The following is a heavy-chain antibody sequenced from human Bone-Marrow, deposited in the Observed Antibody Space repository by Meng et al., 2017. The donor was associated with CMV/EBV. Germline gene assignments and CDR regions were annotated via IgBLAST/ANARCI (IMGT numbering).Heavy chain of an antibody. V-gene: IGHV3-21*01. CDR1: GFTFSSYS. Sequence: GESLKISCAASGFTFSSYSMNWVRQAPGKGLEWVSSISSSSSYIYYADSVKGRFTISRDNAKNSLYLQMNSRRAEDTAVYYCARKAYSRGFDYWGQGTLVTVSS. J-gene: IGHJ4*02. CDR2: ISSSSSYI. D-gene: IGHD6-13*01. CDR3: ARKAYSRGFDY.